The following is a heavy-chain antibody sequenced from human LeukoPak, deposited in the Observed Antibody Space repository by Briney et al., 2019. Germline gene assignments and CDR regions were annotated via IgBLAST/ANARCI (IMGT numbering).Heavy chain of an antibody. D-gene: IGHD5/OR15-5a*01. Sequence: SETLSLTCTVAGGSISSYYWSWIRQTPGKGLEWIGYIYYSGSTNFNPSLKSRVTISVDTSKNQCSLRLTSVPAADTAVYFCATLVSTRYYFDYWGQGTLVTVSS. CDR2: IYYSGST. V-gene: IGHV4-59*08. J-gene: IGHJ4*02. CDR3: ATLVSTRYYFDY. CDR1: GGSISSYY.